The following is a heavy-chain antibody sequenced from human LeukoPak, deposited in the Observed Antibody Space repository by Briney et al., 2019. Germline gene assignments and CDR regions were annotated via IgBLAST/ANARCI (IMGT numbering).Heavy chain of an antibody. D-gene: IGHD2-21*02. CDR2: TNWEGGRT. V-gene: IGHV3-20*04. Sequence: GGSLRLSCAASGFTFDDYAMSWVRQTPGKGLEWVSGTNWEGGRTGYADSVKGRFTISRDNAKNSLYLQMNSLRVEDTAMYYCARDGLRRPPTPYCGGDCPLDYWGQGTLVSVSS. CDR1: GFTFDDYA. J-gene: IGHJ4*02. CDR3: ARDGLRRPPTPYCGGDCPLDY.